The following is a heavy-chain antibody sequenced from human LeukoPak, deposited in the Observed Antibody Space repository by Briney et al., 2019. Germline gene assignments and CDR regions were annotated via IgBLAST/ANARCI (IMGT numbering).Heavy chain of an antibody. V-gene: IGHV1-8*01. J-gene: IGHJ4*02. CDR2: MNPNSGNT. Sequence: ASVKVSCKASGYTFTSYDINWVRQATGQGLEWMGWMNPNSGNTGYAQKFQGRVTMTRNTSISTAYMELSSLRSEDTALYYCAASKRSYDFWTGFPSDFWGPGTVVTVSS. CDR1: GYTFTSYD. D-gene: IGHD3-3*01. CDR3: AASKRSYDFWTGFPSDF.